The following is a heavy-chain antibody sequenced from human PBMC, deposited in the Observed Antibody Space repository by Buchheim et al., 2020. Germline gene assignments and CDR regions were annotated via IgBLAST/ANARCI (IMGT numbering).Heavy chain of an antibody. D-gene: IGHD4-11*01. CDR3: AKMYGNNYADDGMDV. V-gene: IGHV3-74*01. CDR2: IKSDGSST. CDR1: GFTFSSNW. J-gene: IGHJ6*02. Sequence: EVQLVESGGGLVQPGGSLRLSCAASGFTFSSNWMHWVRQAPGKGLVWVSRIKSDGSSTRYADSVKGRFTISRDTSKNTPYLQMNSLRAEDTAVYYCAKMYGNNYADDGMDVWGQGT.